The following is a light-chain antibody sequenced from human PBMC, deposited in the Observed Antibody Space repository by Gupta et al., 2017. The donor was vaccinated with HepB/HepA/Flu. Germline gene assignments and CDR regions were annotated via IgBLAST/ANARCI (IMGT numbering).Light chain of an antibody. CDR2: YSS. V-gene: IGKV6D-21*02. CDR3: YQSRSLPRT. Sequence: IVLTQSPDFQSVTPKEKVTITCRASQNIGSSLHWYQQKPDQSPKLLIKYSSQSISGVPSRFSGSGSGTDFTLTIHGLEAEDVAAYYFYQSRSLPRTFGQGTKVEIK. CDR1: QNIGSS. J-gene: IGKJ1*01.